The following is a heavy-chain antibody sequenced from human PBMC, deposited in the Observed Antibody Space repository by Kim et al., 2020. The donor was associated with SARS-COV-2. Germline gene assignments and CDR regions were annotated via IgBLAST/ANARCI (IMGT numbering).Heavy chain of an antibody. J-gene: IGHJ4*02. V-gene: IGHV1-8*01. Sequence: ASVKVSCKASGYTFTSYDINWVRQATGQGLEWMGWMNPNSGNTGYAQKFQVRVTMTRNTSISTAYMELSSLRSEDTAVYYCARVRGRYFDSLGYWGQGTLVTVSS. CDR2: MNPNSGNT. D-gene: IGHD3-9*01. CDR1: GYTFTSYD. CDR3: ARVRGRYFDSLGY.